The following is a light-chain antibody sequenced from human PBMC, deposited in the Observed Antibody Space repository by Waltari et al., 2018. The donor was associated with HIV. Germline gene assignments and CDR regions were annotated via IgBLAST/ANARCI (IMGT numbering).Light chain of an antibody. CDR2: DAS. CDR1: QRVIGAH. J-gene: IGKJ1*01. CDR3: QQYGSSRWT. V-gene: IGKV3-20*01. Sequence: ILLTQSPGTLSLSPGESATLSCRASQRVIGAHLAWYQQKPGQSPRLLICDASSRAAGMPDRFSGSGSETDFTLTISELEPEDFAVYYCQQYGSSRWTFGQGTKVEI.